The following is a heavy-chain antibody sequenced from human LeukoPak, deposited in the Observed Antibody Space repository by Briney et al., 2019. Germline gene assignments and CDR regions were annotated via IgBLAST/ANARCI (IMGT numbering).Heavy chain of an antibody. CDR3: ARVDYGSGSLPYFDY. D-gene: IGHD3-10*01. CDR1: GFTFSSYE. V-gene: IGHV3-48*03. J-gene: IGHJ4*02. CDR2: ISSSGSTI. Sequence: GGSLRLSCAASGFTFSSYEMNWVRQAPGKGLEWGSYISSSGSTIYYADSVKGRFTISRDNAKNSLYLQMNSLRAEDAAVYYCARVDYGSGSLPYFDYWGQGTLVTVSS.